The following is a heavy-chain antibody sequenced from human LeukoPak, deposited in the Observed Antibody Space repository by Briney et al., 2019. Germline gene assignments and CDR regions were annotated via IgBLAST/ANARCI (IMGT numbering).Heavy chain of an antibody. D-gene: IGHD6-19*01. CDR2: INHSGST. V-gene: IGHV4-34*01. J-gene: IGHJ6*02. CDR3: ASGSIGSGWYGDYHYGMDV. CDR1: GGSFSGHY. Sequence: SETLSHTSAVYGGSFSGHYWSWIRQPPGKGLEWIGEINHSGSTTYNPSLKSRVTISVDTSEKQFSLKLNSETAADTAVYYCASGSIGSGWYGDYHYGMDVWGQETAVSVSS.